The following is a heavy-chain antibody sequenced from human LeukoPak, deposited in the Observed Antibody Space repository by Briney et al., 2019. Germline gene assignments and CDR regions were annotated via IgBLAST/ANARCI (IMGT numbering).Heavy chain of an antibody. Sequence: GASVMVSCKASGYTFTSYYMHWVRQAPGQGLEWMGIINPSGGSTSYAQKFQGRVTMTRDTSTSTVYMELSSLRSEDTAVYYCARESGDSSSPVYFDYWGQGTLVTVSS. CDR3: ARESGDSSSPVYFDY. D-gene: IGHD6-13*01. CDR2: INPSGGST. V-gene: IGHV1-46*01. J-gene: IGHJ4*02. CDR1: GYTFTSYY.